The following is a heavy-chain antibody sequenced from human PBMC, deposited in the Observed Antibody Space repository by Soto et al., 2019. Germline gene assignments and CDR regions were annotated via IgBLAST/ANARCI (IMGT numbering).Heavy chain of an antibody. CDR1: GYSFANYW. CDR3: GRLGHESRGYYYVVDY. V-gene: IGHV5-10-1*01. Sequence: GEYLKISCKGSGYSFANYWISWVRQMPGKGLDWMGRIDPSDSYTNYSPSFRGHVTISADKSISTAYLQWSSLKASDTAMYYCGRLGHESRGYYYVVDYWGQGTLVTVSS. J-gene: IGHJ4*02. D-gene: IGHD3-22*01. CDR2: IDPSDSYT.